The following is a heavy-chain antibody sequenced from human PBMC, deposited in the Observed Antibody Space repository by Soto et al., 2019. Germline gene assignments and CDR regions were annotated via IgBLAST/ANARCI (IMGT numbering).Heavy chain of an antibody. CDR3: AGTRVATISYYFDY. CDR2: IYYSGST. Sequence: SETLSLTCTVSGGSISSYYWSWIRQPPGKGLEWIGYIYYSGSTNYNPSLKSRVTISVDTSKNQFSLKMCSVTAADTAVYYCAGTRVATISYYFDYWGQGTLVTVSS. J-gene: IGHJ4*02. D-gene: IGHD5-12*01. CDR1: GGSISSYY. V-gene: IGHV4-59*01.